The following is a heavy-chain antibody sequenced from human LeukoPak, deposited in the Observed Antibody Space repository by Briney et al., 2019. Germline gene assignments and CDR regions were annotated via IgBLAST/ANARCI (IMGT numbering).Heavy chain of an antibody. V-gene: IGHV3-64*01. Sequence: PGGSLRLSCAASGFTFSSYSMHWVRQAPGKGLEYVSAISSNGGSTYFANSVKGRFTISRDNSKNTLYLQLGSLRPEDMAVYYCAKDYGWFGELYLDYWGQGTLVTVSS. J-gene: IGHJ4*02. CDR1: GFTFSSYS. CDR3: AKDYGWFGELYLDY. D-gene: IGHD3-10*01. CDR2: ISSNGGST.